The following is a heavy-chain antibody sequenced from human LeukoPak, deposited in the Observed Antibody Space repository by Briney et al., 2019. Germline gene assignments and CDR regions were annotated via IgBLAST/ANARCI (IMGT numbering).Heavy chain of an antibody. CDR2: IREDGGEK. CDR3: ARDLAGHYYGSGSSFDY. V-gene: IGHV3-7*01. J-gene: IGHJ4*02. Sequence: GGSLRLSCAASGFTFSNYWMSWVRQAPGKGLECGANIREDGGEKYYADSVKGQLTISRDNDKKSLFLQMDSLGAEDTAVYYCARDLAGHYYGSGSSFDYWGQGTLVTVS. D-gene: IGHD3-10*01. CDR1: GFTFSNYW.